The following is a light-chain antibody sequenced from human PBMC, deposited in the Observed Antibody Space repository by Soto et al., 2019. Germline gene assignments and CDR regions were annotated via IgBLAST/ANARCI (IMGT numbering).Light chain of an antibody. CDR2: DNS. V-gene: IGLV1-40*01. Sequence: QAVVTQPPSVSGAPGQRVTISCTGTSSNIGAAYYVHWYQQLPGTAPKLLIYDNSYRPSGVPDRFSGSKSGTSASLAITGLQAEDEADYYCQSYDSGLSGYVFGTGTKVTVL. CDR1: SSNIGAAYY. CDR3: QSYDSGLSGYV. J-gene: IGLJ1*01.